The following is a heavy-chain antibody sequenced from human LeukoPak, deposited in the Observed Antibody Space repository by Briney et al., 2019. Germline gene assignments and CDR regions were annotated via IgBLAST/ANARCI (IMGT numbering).Heavy chain of an antibody. CDR1: GFIFGDYW. CDR2: TNQNGGVK. CDR3: TRTVNSASDF. V-gene: IGHV3-7*03. J-gene: IGHJ4*02. Sequence: GGSLRLSCVASGFIFGDYWMRWVRQAPGKGLEWVATTNQNGGVKYYADSVKGRFTISRDNAKTSLFLQMNSLRIDDTAMYYCTRTVNSASDFWGQGTLVTVSS. D-gene: IGHD4-23*01.